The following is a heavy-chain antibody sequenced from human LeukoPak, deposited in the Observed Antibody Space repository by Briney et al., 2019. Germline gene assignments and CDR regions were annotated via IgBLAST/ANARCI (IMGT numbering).Heavy chain of an antibody. CDR3: ARADYDYVWGSYRQYYFDY. J-gene: IGHJ4*02. CDR2: IIPIFGTA. CDR1: GGTFSSYA. Sequence: SVKVSCKASGGTFSSYAISWVRQAPGQGLEWMGGIIPIFGTANYAQKFQGRVTITADESTSTAYMELSSLRSEDTAVYYCARADYDYVWGSYRQYYFDYWGQGTLVTVSS. D-gene: IGHD3-16*02. V-gene: IGHV1-69*13.